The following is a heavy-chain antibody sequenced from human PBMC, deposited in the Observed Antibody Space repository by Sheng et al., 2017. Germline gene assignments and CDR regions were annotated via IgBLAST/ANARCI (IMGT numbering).Heavy chain of an antibody. CDR2: IWYDGTNE. J-gene: IGHJ4*02. D-gene: IGHD3-9*01. V-gene: IGHV3-33*01. Sequence: QVQLVESGGGVVQPGTSLRLSCAASGFTFSSYGMHWVRQAPGKGLEWVAVIWYDGTNEHYADSVKGRFTISRVNSKNTLYLQMNSLRAEDTALYYCARNNYDILTGYYFDYWGQGMLVTSPQ. CDR3: ARNNYDILTGYYFDY. CDR1: GFTFSSYG.